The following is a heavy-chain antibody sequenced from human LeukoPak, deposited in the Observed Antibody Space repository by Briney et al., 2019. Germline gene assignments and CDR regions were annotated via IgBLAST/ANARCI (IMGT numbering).Heavy chain of an antibody. CDR2: IKTKTDGGTT. J-gene: IGHJ4*02. D-gene: IGHD3-9*01. CDR3: TTDRYFDWLLYLPYFDY. CDR1: GSTFSNAW. Sequence: GGSLRLSCAASGSTFSNAWMSWVRQAPGKGLEWVGRIKTKTDGGTTDYAAPVKGRFTISRDDSKNTLYLQMNSLKTEDTAVYYCTTDRYFDWLLYLPYFDYWGQGTLVTVSS. V-gene: IGHV3-15*01.